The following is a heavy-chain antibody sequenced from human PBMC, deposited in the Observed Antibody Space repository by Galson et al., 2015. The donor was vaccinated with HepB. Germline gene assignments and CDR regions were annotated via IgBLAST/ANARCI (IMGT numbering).Heavy chain of an antibody. V-gene: IGHV6-1*01. Sequence: CAISGDSVSSNTAAWDWIRQSPSRGLEWLGRTYYRAKWYQDYAVSVKSRMPINSDTSKNQFSLHLNSVTPEDTAVYYCARVRTRRPPHYYYGLDVWGQGTTVTVSS. CDR1: GDSVSSNTAA. CDR2: TYYRAKWYQ. CDR3: ARVRTRRPPHYYYGLDV. J-gene: IGHJ6*02.